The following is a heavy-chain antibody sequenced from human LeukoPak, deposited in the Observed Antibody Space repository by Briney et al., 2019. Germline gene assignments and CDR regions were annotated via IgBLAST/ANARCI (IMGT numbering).Heavy chain of an antibody. Sequence: GGSLRLSCAASGFSFSTYSMNWVRQAPGKGLEWVSFINIGGDVTYYADSVRGRFTISRQDAKNSLYLQMDSLRAEDTAVYYCARDKWVTEVGTSWFDPWGQGTLVTVSS. CDR2: INIGGDVT. CDR1: GFSFSTYS. J-gene: IGHJ5*02. V-gene: IGHV3-21*06. CDR3: ARDKWVTEVGTSWFDP. D-gene: IGHD1-26*01.